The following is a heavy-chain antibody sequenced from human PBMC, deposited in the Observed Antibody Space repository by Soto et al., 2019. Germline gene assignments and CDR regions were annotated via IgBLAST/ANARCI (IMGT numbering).Heavy chain of an antibody. Sequence: SQTLSLTCAISGDSVSSNSAAWNWIRQSPSRGLEWLGRTYYRSKWYNDYAVSVKSRITINPDTSKNQFSLQLNSVTPEDTAVSYRARDPSSPWSREFCFDTWGQGTLVTVSS. J-gene: IGHJ5*02. CDR3: ARDPSSPWSREFCFDT. CDR2: TYYRSKWYN. D-gene: IGHD6-19*01. CDR1: GDSVSSNSAA. V-gene: IGHV6-1*01.